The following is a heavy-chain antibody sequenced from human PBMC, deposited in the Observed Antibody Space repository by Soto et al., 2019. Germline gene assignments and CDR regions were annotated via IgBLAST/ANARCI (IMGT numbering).Heavy chain of an antibody. CDR1: GFSFSSFW. CDR2: IKEDGSGS. V-gene: IGHV3-7*03. CDR3: ATEILRATVLYDN. D-gene: IGHD3-10*01. J-gene: IGHJ4*02. Sequence: GGSLRLSCAASGFSFSSFWLSWVRQAPGKGLEWVGNIKEDGSGSNYADSVKGRFTISRDNAKNLLYLQMNSLRAEDTAIYYCATEILRATVLYDNWGQGTLVTVSS.